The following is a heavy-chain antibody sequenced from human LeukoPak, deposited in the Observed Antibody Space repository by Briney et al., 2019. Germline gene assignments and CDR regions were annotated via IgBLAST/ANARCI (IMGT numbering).Heavy chain of an antibody. J-gene: IGHJ6*02. Sequence: NPSETLPLTCNVSGGSIGIYYWSWIRRPPGKGLEWIGYVYFDGSTKYSPSLKSRVSISVDTSKNQFSLRLNSVTAADTAVYYCARHQHSGRKHYYGMDVWGQGTTVTVSS. V-gene: IGHV4-59*08. CDR1: GGSIGIYY. D-gene: IGHD1-26*01. CDR3: ARHQHSGRKHYYGMDV. CDR2: VYFDGST.